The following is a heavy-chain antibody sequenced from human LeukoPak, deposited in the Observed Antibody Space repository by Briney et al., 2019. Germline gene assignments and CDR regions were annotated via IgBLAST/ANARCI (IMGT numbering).Heavy chain of an antibody. V-gene: IGHV3-30*01. CDR3: ARGGSGSYYYYFYYMDV. CDR2: ISYDGSNK. D-gene: IGHD3-10*01. CDR1: GFTFSSHA. J-gene: IGHJ6*03. Sequence: PGRSLRLSCAASGFTFSSHAMHWVRQAPGKGLEWVAIISYDGSNKYYADSVKGRFTISRDNSKNTLFLQMNSLRAEDTAVYYCARGGSGSYYYYFYYMDVWGKGTTVTVSS.